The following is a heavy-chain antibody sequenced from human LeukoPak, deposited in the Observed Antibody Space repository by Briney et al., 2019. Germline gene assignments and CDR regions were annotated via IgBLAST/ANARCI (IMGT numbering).Heavy chain of an antibody. Sequence: PSETLSLTCTVSGYSISSGYYWGWIRQPPGKGLEWIGSIYHSGSTYYNPSLKSRVTISVDTSKNQFSLKLSSVTAADTAVYYCAKSSYSIFDYWGQGTLVTISS. V-gene: IGHV4-38-2*02. CDR1: GYSISSGYY. D-gene: IGHD5-18*01. J-gene: IGHJ4*02. CDR2: IYHSGST. CDR3: AKSSYSIFDY.